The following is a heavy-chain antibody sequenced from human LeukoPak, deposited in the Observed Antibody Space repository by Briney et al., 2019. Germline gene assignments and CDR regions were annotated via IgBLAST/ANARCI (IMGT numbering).Heavy chain of an antibody. Sequence: GESLKISCEASGHSFTNHWIGWVRQMPGKGLEWMGIINLGDSDTKYSPSFQGQVTISLDKSISTAYLQWRSLKASDTAMYYCARRRYSGSPNWFDPWGQGTLVTASS. CDR1: GHSFTNHW. D-gene: IGHD1-26*01. V-gene: IGHV5-51*01. CDR2: INLGDSDT. CDR3: ARRRYSGSPNWFDP. J-gene: IGHJ5*02.